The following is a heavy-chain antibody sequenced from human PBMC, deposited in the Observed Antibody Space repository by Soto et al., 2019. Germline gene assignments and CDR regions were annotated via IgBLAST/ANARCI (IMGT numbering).Heavy chain of an antibody. J-gene: IGHJ5*02. D-gene: IGHD6-6*01. V-gene: IGHV1-69*13. Sequence: SVKVSCEACGGRFSSYAISWVRQAPGQGLEWMGGIIPIFGTANYAQKFQGRVTITADESTSTAYMELSSLRSEDTAVYYCARSQQLVLGWFDPWGQGTLVTVSS. CDR1: GGRFSSYA. CDR3: ARSQQLVLGWFDP. CDR2: IIPIFGTA.